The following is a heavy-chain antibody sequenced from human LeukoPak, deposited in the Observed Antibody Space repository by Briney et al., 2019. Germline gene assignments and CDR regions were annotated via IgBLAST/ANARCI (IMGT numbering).Heavy chain of an antibody. V-gene: IGHV3-48*04. D-gene: IGHD3-3*01. J-gene: IGHJ3*02. CDR1: GFTFSSYV. Sequence: PGGSLRLSCAASGFTFSSYVMHWVRQAPGKGLEWVSYISSSGSTIYYADSVKGRFTISRDNAKNSLYLQVNSLRAEDTAVYYCARGSRFGVVERDAFDIWGLGTMVTVSS. CDR2: ISSSGSTI. CDR3: ARGSRFGVVERDAFDI.